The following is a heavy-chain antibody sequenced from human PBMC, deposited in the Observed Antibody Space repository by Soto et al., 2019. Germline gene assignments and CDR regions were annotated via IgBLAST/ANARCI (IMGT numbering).Heavy chain of an antibody. CDR1: GGSISSSDYF. J-gene: IGHJ5*02. CDR3: ARHGCSCGNCYSRPVS. Sequence: QLQLQESGPGLVKPSETLSLTCTVSGGSISSSDYFWGWIRQPPGKGLEWIGSIYYSGKTYHNPSLKSRLTISVDTSKNQFSRRLDYVNAADPAVYYCARHGCSCGNCYSRPVSWGQGTLVTVSS. D-gene: IGHD2-15*01. CDR2: IYYSGKT. V-gene: IGHV4-39*01.